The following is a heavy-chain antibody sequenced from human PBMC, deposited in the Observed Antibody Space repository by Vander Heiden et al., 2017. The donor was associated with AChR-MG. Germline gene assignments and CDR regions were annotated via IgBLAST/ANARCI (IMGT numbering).Heavy chain of an antibody. CDR1: GITFGTHA. Sequence: EVQLLESGGGLVQPGGSLKLSCLASGITFGTHAMSWVRLPPGKGLEWVSSIRGNGVDTFYAGSVKGRFTISRDNSDNTLYLHMNSLGAEDTAIYYCAKGTSSSPATALDYWGQGTLVAVSS. J-gene: IGHJ4*02. V-gene: IGHV3-23*01. D-gene: IGHD2-2*01. CDR3: AKGTSSSPATALDY. CDR2: IRGNGVDT.